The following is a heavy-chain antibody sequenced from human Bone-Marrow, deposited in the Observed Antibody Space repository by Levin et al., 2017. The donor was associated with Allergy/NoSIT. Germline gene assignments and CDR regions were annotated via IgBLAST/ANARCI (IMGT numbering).Heavy chain of an antibody. D-gene: IGHD5-12*01. CDR2: ISGSGGST. CDR3: AKTRTEYSGYDFAAFDI. Sequence: GGSLRLSCAASGFTFSSYAMSWVRQAPGKGLEWVSAISGSGGSTYYADSVKGRFTISRDNSKNTLYLQMNSLRAEDTAVYYCAKTRTEYSGYDFAAFDIWGQGTMVTVSS. J-gene: IGHJ3*02. V-gene: IGHV3-23*01. CDR1: GFTFSSYA.